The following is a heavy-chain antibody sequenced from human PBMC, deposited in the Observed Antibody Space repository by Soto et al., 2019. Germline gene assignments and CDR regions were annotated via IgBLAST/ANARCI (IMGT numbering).Heavy chain of an antibody. J-gene: IGHJ4*02. V-gene: IGHV1-18*01. CDR3: ARAWEGYCSGGSCYELDY. D-gene: IGHD2-15*01. CDR1: GYTFTSYG. Sequence: QVQLVQSGAEVKKPGASVKVSCKASGYTFTSYGISWVRQAPGQGLEWMGWISAYNGNTNYAQKLQGRVTMTTDTSTSTAYMELRSLRSDDTAVYYCARAWEGYCSGGSCYELDYWGQGTLVTVSS. CDR2: ISAYNGNT.